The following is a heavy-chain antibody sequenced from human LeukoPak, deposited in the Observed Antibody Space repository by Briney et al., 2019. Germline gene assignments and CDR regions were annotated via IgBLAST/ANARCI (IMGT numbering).Heavy chain of an antibody. Sequence: ASVKDSCKASGYTFTSYYMHWVRQAPGQGLEWMGIINPSGGSTSYAQKFQGSVTMTRDMSTSTVYMELSSLRSEDTAVYYCARPGSLQDYGGWEEWGQGTLVTVSS. J-gene: IGHJ4*02. CDR1: GYTFTSYY. D-gene: IGHD4-23*01. V-gene: IGHV1-46*01. CDR2: INPSGGST. CDR3: ARPGSLQDYGGWEE.